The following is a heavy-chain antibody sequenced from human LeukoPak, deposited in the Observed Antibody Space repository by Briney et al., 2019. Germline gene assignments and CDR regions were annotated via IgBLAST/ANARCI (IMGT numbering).Heavy chain of an antibody. V-gene: IGHV3-7*03. CDR3: ARAGSSSWYICD. Sequence: GGSLRLSCAASGSTFGNYYMSWVRQAPGKGLEWVAIIKQDGSERYYVDSVKGRFTISRDNAKNSLYLQMNSLRAEDTAVYYCARAGSSSWYICDWGRGTLVTVSS. J-gene: IGHJ4*02. D-gene: IGHD6-13*01. CDR2: IKQDGSER. CDR1: GSTFGNYY.